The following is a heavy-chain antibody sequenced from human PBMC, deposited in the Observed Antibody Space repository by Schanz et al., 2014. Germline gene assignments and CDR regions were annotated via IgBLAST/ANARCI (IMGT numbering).Heavy chain of an antibody. J-gene: IGHJ4*02. Sequence: EVQLVESGGGLVQPGGSLRLSCGSSGFTFSPYWMHWVRQAPGRGLEWVSYIGNGGVTIYYADSVKGRFTMSRDNAKNSVFLQMNSLRAEDTAVYYCVRDSFFAFDYWGQGTLVTVSS. CDR3: VRDSFFAFDY. CDR1: GFTFSPYW. D-gene: IGHD3-3*01. CDR2: IGNGGVTI. V-gene: IGHV3-48*01.